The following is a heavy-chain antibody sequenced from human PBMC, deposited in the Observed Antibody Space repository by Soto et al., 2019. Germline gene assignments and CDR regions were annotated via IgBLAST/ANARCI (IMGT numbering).Heavy chain of an antibody. CDR3: ARSVTP. J-gene: IGHJ5*02. D-gene: IGHD3-10*01. V-gene: IGHV4-31*02. Sequence: SVTMSLPWSVSGGSIRSGGYYWSWIRQHPGKGLEWIGYIYYSGSTYYNPSLKSRVTISVDTSKNQFSLKLSSVTAADTAVYYCARSVTPWGQGTLVTVSS. CDR2: IYYSGST. CDR1: GGSIRSGGYY.